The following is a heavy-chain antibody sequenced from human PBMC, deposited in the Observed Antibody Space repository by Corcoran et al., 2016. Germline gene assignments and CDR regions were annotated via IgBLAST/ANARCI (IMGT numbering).Heavy chain of an antibody. Sequence: QVQLQQWGAGLLKPSETLSLTCAVYGGSFSGYYWSWIRQPPGKGLEWIGEINHSGSTNYNPSLKSRVTISVDTSKNQFSLKLSSVTAADTAVYYCASSTPRMVYALGNFDYWGQGTLVTVSS. CDR3: ASSTPRMVYALGNFDY. D-gene: IGHD2-8*01. CDR1: GGSFSGYY. V-gene: IGHV4-34*01. CDR2: INHSGST. J-gene: IGHJ4*02.